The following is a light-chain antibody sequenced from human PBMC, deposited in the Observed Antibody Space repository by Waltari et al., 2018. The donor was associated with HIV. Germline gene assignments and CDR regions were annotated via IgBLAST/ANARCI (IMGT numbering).Light chain of an antibody. J-gene: IGLJ3*02. CDR1: GSNIGNNY. V-gene: IGLV1-51*01. Sequence: QSVLTKPPSVSAAPGQRVTISCSGSGSNIGNNYVSWYQQLPGTAPKLLNYDNYKRPSGIPARFSGSKSGTSATLGITGLQTGDEAHYYCGTWDNSLNTWVFGGGTKLTVL. CDR3: GTWDNSLNTWV. CDR2: DNY.